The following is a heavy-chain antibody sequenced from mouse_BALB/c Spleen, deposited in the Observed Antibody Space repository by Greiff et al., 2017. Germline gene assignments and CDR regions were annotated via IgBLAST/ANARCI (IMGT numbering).Heavy chain of an antibody. Sequence: VKLQESGAELARPGASVKMSCKASGYTFTSYTMHWVKQRPGQGLEWIGYINPSSGYTNYNQKFKDKATLTADKSSSTAYMQLSSLTSEDSAVYYCARWGGNSWFAYWGQGTLVTVSA. CDR1: GYTFTSYT. CDR3: ARWGGNSWFAY. J-gene: IGHJ3*01. V-gene: IGHV1-4*01. CDR2: INPSSGYT. D-gene: IGHD2-1*01.